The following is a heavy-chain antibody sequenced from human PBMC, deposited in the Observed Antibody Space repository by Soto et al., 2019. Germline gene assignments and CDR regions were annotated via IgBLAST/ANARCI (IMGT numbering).Heavy chain of an antibody. CDR1: GGSVSSGSCY. D-gene: IGHD2-15*01. V-gene: IGHV4-61*01. CDR3: AASYCSGGSCYLFDY. J-gene: IGHJ4*02. Sequence: SETLSLTCPVSGGSVSSGSCYWSWIRQPPGKGLEWIGYIYYSGSTNYNPSLKSRVTISVDTSKNQFSLKLSSVTAADTAVYYCAASYCSGGSCYLFDYWGQGTLVTVSS. CDR2: IYYSGST.